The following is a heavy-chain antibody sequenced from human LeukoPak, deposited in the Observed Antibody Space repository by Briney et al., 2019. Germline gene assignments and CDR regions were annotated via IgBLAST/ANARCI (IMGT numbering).Heavy chain of an antibody. CDR2: INTSGGST. J-gene: IGHJ2*01. Sequence: ASVKVSCKASGYTFTSYYMHWVRQAPGQGLEWMGIINTSGGSTTYAQKFQGRVSMTRDTSTSTVYLEVSSLRSEDTAVYYCAREGYYDSSGYYVIGYFDLWGRGTLVTVSS. CDR1: GYTFTSYY. V-gene: IGHV1-46*01. D-gene: IGHD3-22*01. CDR3: AREGYYDSSGYYVIGYFDL.